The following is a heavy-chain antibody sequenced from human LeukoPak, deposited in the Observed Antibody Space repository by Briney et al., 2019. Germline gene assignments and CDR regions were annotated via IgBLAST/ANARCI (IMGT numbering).Heavy chain of an antibody. J-gene: IGHJ6*03. CDR2: IYYSGST. CDR3: AYSYGDYFFHYYYYMDV. D-gene: IGHD4-17*01. CDR1: GGSISSSSYY. V-gene: IGHV4-39*07. Sequence: SETLSLTCTVSGGSISSSSYYWGWIRQPPGKGLEWIGSIYYSGSTYYNPSLKSRVTISVDTSKNQFSLKLSSVTAADTAVYYCAYSYGDYFFHYYYYMDVWGKGTTVTVSS.